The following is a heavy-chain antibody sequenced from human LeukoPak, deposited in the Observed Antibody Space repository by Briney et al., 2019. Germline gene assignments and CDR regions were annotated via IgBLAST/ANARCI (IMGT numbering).Heavy chain of an antibody. CDR1: GYTFTSYA. CDR3: ARDSVVTGNDY. Sequence: EVSVKVSCKASGYTFTSYAMHWVRQAPGQRLEWMGWINAGNGNTKYSQKFQGRVTITRDTSASTAYMELSSLRSEDTAVYYCARDSVVTGNDYWGQGTLVTVSS. V-gene: IGHV1-3*01. J-gene: IGHJ4*02. D-gene: IGHD2-21*02. CDR2: INAGNGNT.